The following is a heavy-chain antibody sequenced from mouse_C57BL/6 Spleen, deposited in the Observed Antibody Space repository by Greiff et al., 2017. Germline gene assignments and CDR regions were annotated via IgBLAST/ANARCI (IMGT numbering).Heavy chain of an antibody. D-gene: IGHD1-3*01. J-gene: IGHJ4*01. Sequence: VQLQQSGAELARPGASVKLSCKASGYTFTSYGISWVKQRTGQGLEWIGEIYPRSGNTYYNEKFKGKATLTADKSSSTAYMELRSLTSEDSAVYFCARRELHAMDYWGQGTSVTVSS. CDR1: GYTFTSYG. CDR2: IYPRSGNT. V-gene: IGHV1-81*01. CDR3: ARRELHAMDY.